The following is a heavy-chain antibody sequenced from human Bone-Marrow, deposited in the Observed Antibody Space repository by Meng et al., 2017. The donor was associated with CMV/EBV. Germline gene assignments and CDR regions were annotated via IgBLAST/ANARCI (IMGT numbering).Heavy chain of an antibody. CDR3: AREVFGSSSWRGSYYYYGMDV. D-gene: IGHD6-13*01. CDR1: GGSISSSSYY. V-gene: IGHV4-39*07. Sequence: SETLSLTCTVSGGSISSSSYYWGWIRQPPGKGLEWIGSIYYSGSTYYNPSLKSRVTISVDTSKNQFSLKLSSVTAADTAVYYCAREVFGSSSWRGSYYYYGMDVWGQGTTVTVSS. CDR2: IYYSGST. J-gene: IGHJ6*02.